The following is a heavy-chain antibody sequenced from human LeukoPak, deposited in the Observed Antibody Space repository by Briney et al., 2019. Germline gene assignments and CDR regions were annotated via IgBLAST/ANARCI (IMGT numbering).Heavy chain of an antibody. CDR1: GYSFSSYW. CDR2: IYPGDSRT. V-gene: IGHV5-51*01. D-gene: IGHD3-10*01. CDR3: ARHWVRGFPQGFDP. Sequence: GESLKISCRGSGYSFSSYWINWVRQMPGQGLEWVGIIYPGDSRTKYSPSLQGQVTISADTSSDTAYLQWNSLKSSDTGIYYCARHWVRGFPQGFDPWGQGTLVTVSS. J-gene: IGHJ5*02.